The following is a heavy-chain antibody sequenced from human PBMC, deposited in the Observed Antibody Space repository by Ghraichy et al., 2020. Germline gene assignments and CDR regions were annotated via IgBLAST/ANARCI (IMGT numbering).Heavy chain of an antibody. CDR1: GFTFSTYS. CDR3: ARVLPGYLGAFDV. V-gene: IGHV3-48*01. Sequence: GESLNISCAASGFTFSTYSMNWVRQAPGKGLEWVAHISSRVGTIYYADSLKGRFTISRDTAKNSLHLQMNSLRVDDTAVYYCARVLPGYLGAFDVWGQGTMVTVSS. J-gene: IGHJ3*01. D-gene: IGHD1-1*01. CDR2: ISSRVGTI.